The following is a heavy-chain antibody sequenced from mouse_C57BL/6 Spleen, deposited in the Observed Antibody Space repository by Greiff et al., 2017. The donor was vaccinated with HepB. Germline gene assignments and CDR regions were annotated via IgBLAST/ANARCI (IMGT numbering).Heavy chain of an antibody. Sequence: QVQLQQPGAELVMPGASVKLSCKASGYTFTSYWMHWVKQRPGQGLEWIGEIDPSDSYTNYNQKFKGKSTLTVDKSSSTAYMQLSSLTSEDSAVYYCAILRFAYWGQGTLGTVSA. CDR1: GYTFTSYW. J-gene: IGHJ3*01. V-gene: IGHV1-69*01. CDR3: AILRFAY. CDR2: IDPSDSYT.